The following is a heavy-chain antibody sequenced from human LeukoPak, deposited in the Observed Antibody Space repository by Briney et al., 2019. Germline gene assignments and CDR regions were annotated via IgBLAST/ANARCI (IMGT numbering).Heavy chain of an antibody. CDR3: ASKLTSGY. J-gene: IGHJ4*02. D-gene: IGHD4-17*01. CDR2: IYSGGTT. Sequence: GGSLRLSCVVSGFTVTSNYMSWVRQAPGKELEWVSVIYSGGTTNYADSVKGRFTVYRDNSKNTLHLQMNTLRAEDTAVYYCASKLTSGYWGQGTLVTVSS. V-gene: IGHV3-66*01. CDR1: GFTVTSNY.